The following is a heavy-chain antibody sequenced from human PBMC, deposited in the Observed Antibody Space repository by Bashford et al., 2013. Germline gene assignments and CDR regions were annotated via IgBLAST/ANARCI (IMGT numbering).Heavy chain of an antibody. CDR1: GYSFSSYW. Sequence: GESLKISCKGSGYSFSSYWIGWVRQMPGRGLEWMGLIYPRDSDTRYSPSFQGQVTISADKSISTAYLQWSSLKASDTAMYYCARPSYYYDSSGPFDYWGQGTLVTVSS. CDR3: ARPSYYYDSSGPFDY. CDR2: IYPRDSDT. J-gene: IGHJ4*02. V-gene: IGHV5-51*01. D-gene: IGHD3-22*01.